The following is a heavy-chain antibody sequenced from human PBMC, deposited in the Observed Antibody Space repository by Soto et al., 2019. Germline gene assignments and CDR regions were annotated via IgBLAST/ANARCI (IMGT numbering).Heavy chain of an antibody. CDR1: GFTFSSYA. CDR3: AGEADDGDLSFDI. D-gene: IGHD4-17*01. Sequence: GESLKISCAASGFTFSSYAMHWVRQAPGKGLEWVTVISYDGSNKYYADSVKGRFTISRDNSKNTLYLQMNSLRAEYKAVYYCAGEADDGDLSFDIWGQGTMVTVSS. CDR2: ISYDGSNK. J-gene: IGHJ3*02. V-gene: IGHV3-30-3*01.